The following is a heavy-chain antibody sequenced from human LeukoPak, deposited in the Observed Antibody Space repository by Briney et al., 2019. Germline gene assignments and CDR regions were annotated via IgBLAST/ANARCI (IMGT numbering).Heavy chain of an antibody. V-gene: IGHV3-21*01. J-gene: IGHJ5*02. CDR1: GFVFRTFS. D-gene: IGHD2-21*01. Sequence: PGGSLRLSCAASGFVFRTFSMHWVRQAPGKGLEWVSSITTSSTYTHYADSVRVRFTISRDNSKKSLDLQITRQRATDTAMYYCATGRRGGGGLDPWGQGTLVTVSS. CDR2: ITTSSTYT. CDR3: ATGRRGGGGLDP.